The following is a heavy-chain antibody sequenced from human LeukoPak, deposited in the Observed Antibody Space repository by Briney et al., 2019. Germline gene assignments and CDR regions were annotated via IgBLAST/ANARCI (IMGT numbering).Heavy chain of an antibody. D-gene: IGHD4-17*01. V-gene: IGHV4-34*01. Sequence: KPSETLSLTCAVYGGSFSGYYWSWIRQPPGKWLEWIGEINHSGSTNYNPSLKSRVTISVDTSKNQFSLKLSSVTAADTAVYYCARGPSDYGDYLFDYWGQGTLVTVSS. CDR2: INHSGST. J-gene: IGHJ4*02. CDR3: ARGPSDYGDYLFDY. CDR1: GGSFSGYY.